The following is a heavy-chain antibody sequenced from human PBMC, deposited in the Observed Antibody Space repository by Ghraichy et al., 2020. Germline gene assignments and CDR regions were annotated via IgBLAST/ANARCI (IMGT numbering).Heavy chain of an antibody. V-gene: IGHV4-59*01. CDR2: IHYRGTA. D-gene: IGHD3-22*01. CDR3: ARAYFDSSGYRSGGEVELDS. J-gene: IGHJ4*02. Sequence: SETLSLTCTVSGDSIVSSYWSWIRQPPGKGLEWIGYIHYRGTAYYNSSLKSRVTMSVDMSKNQFSLNLNSLTAADTAVYYCARAYFDSSGYRSGGEVELDSWGQGTLVTVSS. CDR1: GDSIVSSY.